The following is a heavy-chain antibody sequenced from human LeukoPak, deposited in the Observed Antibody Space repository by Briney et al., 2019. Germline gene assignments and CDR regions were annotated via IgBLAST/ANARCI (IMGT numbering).Heavy chain of an antibody. CDR1: GGSISSSSYY. CDR2: IYYSGST. D-gene: IGHD5-18*01. Sequence: SETLFLTCTVSGGSISSSSYYWGWIRQPPGKGLEWIGSIYYSGSTYYNPSLKSRVTISVDTSKNQFSLKLSSVTAADTAVYYCARQGSYGHNWFDPWGQGTLVTVSS. V-gene: IGHV4-39*01. J-gene: IGHJ5*02. CDR3: ARQGSYGHNWFDP.